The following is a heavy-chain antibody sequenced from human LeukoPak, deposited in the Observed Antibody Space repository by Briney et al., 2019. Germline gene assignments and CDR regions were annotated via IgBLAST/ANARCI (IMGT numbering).Heavy chain of an antibody. D-gene: IGHD5-24*01. Sequence: ASVKVSCKASGGTFSSYAIIWVRPAPGQGLEWMGRIIPILGIANYAQKFQGRVTITADKSTSTAYMELSSLRSEDTAVYYCAREGRRDGYRPDTFDYWGQGTLVTVSS. CDR2: IIPILGIA. J-gene: IGHJ4*02. V-gene: IGHV1-69*04. CDR3: AREGRRDGYRPDTFDY. CDR1: GGTFSSYA.